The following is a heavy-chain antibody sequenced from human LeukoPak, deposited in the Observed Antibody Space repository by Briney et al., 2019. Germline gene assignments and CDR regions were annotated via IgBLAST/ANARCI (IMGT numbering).Heavy chain of an antibody. CDR1: GGSFSGYY. J-gene: IGHJ5*02. Sequence: PSETLSLTCAVYGGSFSGYYWSWIRQPPGKGLEWIGEINHSGSTNYNPSLKSRVTISVDTSKSQLSLKLSSVTAADTAVYYCARSKVPATGNWFDPWGQGTLVTVSS. CDR3: ARSKVPATGNWFDP. CDR2: INHSGST. V-gene: IGHV4-34*01. D-gene: IGHD2-21*02.